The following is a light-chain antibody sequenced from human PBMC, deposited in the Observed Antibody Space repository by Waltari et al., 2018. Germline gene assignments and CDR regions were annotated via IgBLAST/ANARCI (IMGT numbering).Light chain of an antibody. Sequence: DIQMTQSPSTLSASIGDRVTITCRASQSITNWLAWYQQKPGKAPKLLIYKASTLESGAPSRFSGSGSGTEFTLTISSLQPDDFATYYCQQYNNYVATFGQGTKVEIK. CDR3: QQYNNYVAT. V-gene: IGKV1-5*03. CDR1: QSITNW. J-gene: IGKJ1*01. CDR2: KAS.